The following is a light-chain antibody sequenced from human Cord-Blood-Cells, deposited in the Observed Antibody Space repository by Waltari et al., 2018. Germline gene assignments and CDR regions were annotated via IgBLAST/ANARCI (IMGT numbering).Light chain of an antibody. CDR1: QSISSY. J-gene: IGKJ5*01. CDR3: QQSYSTPVT. V-gene: IGKV1-39*01. CDR2: AAS. Sequence: DIQMTQSPSSLSASVGDRVTITCRASQSISSYLNWYQQKPGKAPKILIYAASSLQSGVPSRFSDSGSWTDFTLTISSLQPEDIATYYCQQSYSTPVTFGQGTRLEIK.